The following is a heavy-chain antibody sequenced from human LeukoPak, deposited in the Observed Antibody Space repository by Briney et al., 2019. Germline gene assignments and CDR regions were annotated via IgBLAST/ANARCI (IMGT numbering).Heavy chain of an antibody. CDR2: IIPIFGTA. V-gene: IGHV1-69*05. D-gene: IGHD5-12*01. Sequence: SVKVSRKASGGTFSSYAISWVRQAPGQGLEWMGRIIPIFGTANYAQKFQGRVTITTDESTSTAYMELSSLRSEDTAVYYCARDWDKYGGYATAWGQGTLVTVSS. J-gene: IGHJ4*02. CDR1: GGTFSSYA. CDR3: ARDWDKYGGYATA.